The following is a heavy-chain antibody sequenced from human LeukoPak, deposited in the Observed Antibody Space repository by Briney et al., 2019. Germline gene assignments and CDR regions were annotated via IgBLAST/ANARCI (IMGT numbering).Heavy chain of an antibody. CDR2: IIPIFGTA. D-gene: IGHD6-19*01. CDR3: ASGGSGGYDY. J-gene: IGHJ4*01. CDR1: GGTFISYA. Sequence: ASVKVSCKASGGTFISYAISWVRQAPGQGLEWMGRIIPIFGTANYAQKFQGRVTITTDESTSTAYMELRSVRFEDSAVYYCASGGSGGYDYRGHATLVTVSS. V-gene: IGHV1-69*05.